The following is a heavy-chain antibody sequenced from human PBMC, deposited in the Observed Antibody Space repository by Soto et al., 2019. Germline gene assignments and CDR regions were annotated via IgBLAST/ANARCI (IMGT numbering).Heavy chain of an antibody. J-gene: IGHJ4*02. CDR3: ARVALFDDYGDYYFDY. D-gene: IGHD4-17*01. V-gene: IGHV4-59*01. Sequence: SETLSLTCTVSCGSISSYYWSWIRQPPGKGLEWIGYIYYSGSTNYNPSLKSRVTISVDTSKNQFSLKLSSVTAADTAVYYCARVALFDDYGDYYFDYWGQGTLVTVSS. CDR2: IYYSGST. CDR1: CGSISSYY.